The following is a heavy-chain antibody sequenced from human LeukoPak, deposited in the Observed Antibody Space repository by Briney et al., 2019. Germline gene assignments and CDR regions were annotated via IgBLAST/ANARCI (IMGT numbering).Heavy chain of an antibody. D-gene: IGHD3-10*01. CDR3: ARGATMVRGVINTTPSDY. CDR1: GFTFSDCY. V-gene: IGHV3-11*01. J-gene: IGHJ4*02. CDR2: ISSSGSTI. Sequence: GGSLRLSCAASGFTFSDCYMSWIRQAPGKGLEWASYISSSGSTIYYADSVKGRFTISRDNAKNSLYLQMNSLRAEDTAVYYCARGATMVRGVINTTPSDYWGQGTLVTVSS.